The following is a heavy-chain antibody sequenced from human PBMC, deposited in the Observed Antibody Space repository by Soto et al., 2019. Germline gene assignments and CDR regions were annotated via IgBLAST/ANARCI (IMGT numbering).Heavy chain of an antibody. CDR1: GYTFTIYA. V-gene: IGHV1-3*01. CDR2: INAGNGNT. CDR3: ARRDCSGGSCYPFEDWFDP. D-gene: IGHD2-15*01. Sequence: GASVKVSCKASGYTFTIYAMHWVRQAPGQRLEWMGWINAGNGNTKYSQKFQGRVTITGDTSASTAYMELSSLRSEDTAVYYCARRDCSGGSCYPFEDWFDPWGQGTLVTVSS. J-gene: IGHJ5*02.